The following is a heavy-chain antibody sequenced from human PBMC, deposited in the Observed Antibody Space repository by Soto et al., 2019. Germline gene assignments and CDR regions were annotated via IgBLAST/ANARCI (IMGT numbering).Heavy chain of an antibody. Sequence: PVGSLRLSCAASGFTFSSYAMSWVRQAPGKGLEWVSAISGSGGSTYYADSVKGRFTISRDNSKNTLYLQMNSLRAEDTAVYYCAKSDSSGYYLGAFDIWGQGTMVTVSS. J-gene: IGHJ3*02. D-gene: IGHD3-22*01. CDR3: AKSDSSGYYLGAFDI. V-gene: IGHV3-23*01. CDR2: ISGSGGST. CDR1: GFTFSSYA.